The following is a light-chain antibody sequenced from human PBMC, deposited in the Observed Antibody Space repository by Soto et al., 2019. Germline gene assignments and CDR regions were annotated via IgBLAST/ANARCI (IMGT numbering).Light chain of an antibody. CDR3: EKWDDTPTGPSWV. Sequence: QSVLTQSPSASGTPGQRVSISCSGSTSNFVSNSVSWYQHVPGTAPKLLISRNNQRPSGVPDRFSASKSATSASLAISDLRYEDEAQYWCEKWDDTPTGPSWVFGGGTQLTV. CDR2: RNN. J-gene: IGLJ3*02. CDR1: TSNFVSNS. V-gene: IGLV1-47*01.